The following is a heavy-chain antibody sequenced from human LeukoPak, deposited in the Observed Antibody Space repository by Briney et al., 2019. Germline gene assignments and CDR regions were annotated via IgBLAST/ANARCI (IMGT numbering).Heavy chain of an antibody. D-gene: IGHD3-16*01. CDR2: ISYSGST. CDR1: GGSISSYY. J-gene: IGHJ4*02. V-gene: IGHV4-59*01. Sequence: PSETLSLTCTVSGGSISSYYWSWIRQPPGKGLEWIGYISYSGSTNYNPSLKSRVTISVDTSKNQFSLKLSSVTAADTAVYYCARGGTYALVWGQGTLVTVSS. CDR3: ARGGTYALV.